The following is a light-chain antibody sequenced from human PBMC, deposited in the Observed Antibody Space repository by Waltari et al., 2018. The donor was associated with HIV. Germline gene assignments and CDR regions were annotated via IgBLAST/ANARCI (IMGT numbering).Light chain of an antibody. Sequence: SYELTQPPSISVSPGQTVSITCSGDNLGDKYASWYQPKPGQSPVLVIYQDTKRPSGIPERFSGSNSGNTATLTITGTQAMDEADYYCQAWDNSVVFGGGTKLTVL. CDR1: NLGDKY. CDR2: QDT. V-gene: IGLV3-1*01. CDR3: QAWDNSVV. J-gene: IGLJ2*01.